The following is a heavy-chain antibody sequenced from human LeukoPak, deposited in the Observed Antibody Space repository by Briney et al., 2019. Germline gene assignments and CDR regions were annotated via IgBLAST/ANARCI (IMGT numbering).Heavy chain of an antibody. CDR3: AKGSGLYYDSSGYPDY. J-gene: IGHJ4*02. D-gene: IGHD3-22*01. CDR2: ISASGGST. Sequence: PGGSLRLSCAASGFTFSSYAMNWVRQAPGKGLEWVSAISASGGSTYYADSVKGRFTISRDNSKNTLYLQMTSLRAEDTAVYYCAKGSGLYYDSSGYPDYWGQGTLVTVSS. CDR1: GFTFSSYA. V-gene: IGHV3-23*01.